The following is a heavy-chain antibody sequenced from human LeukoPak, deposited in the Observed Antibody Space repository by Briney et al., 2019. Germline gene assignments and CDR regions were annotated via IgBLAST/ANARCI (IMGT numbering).Heavy chain of an antibody. V-gene: IGHV3-23*01. CDR1: GFTFSSYA. J-gene: IGHJ4*02. D-gene: IGHD6-6*01. Sequence: GGSLRLSCAASGFTFSSYAMSWVRQAPGKGLEWVSAISGSGGSTYYADSVKGRFTISRDNSKNTLYLQMNSLRAEDTAVYYCARDGPYSSSSGYIDYWGQGTLVTVSS. CDR3: ARDGPYSSSSGYIDY. CDR2: ISGSGGST.